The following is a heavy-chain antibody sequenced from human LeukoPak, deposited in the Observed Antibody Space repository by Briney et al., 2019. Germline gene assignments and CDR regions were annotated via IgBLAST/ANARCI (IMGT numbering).Heavy chain of an antibody. CDR1: GGSISSYY. J-gene: IGHJ4*02. Sequence: SETLSLTCTVSGGSISSYYWSWIRQPAGKGLEWIGRIYTSGSTNYNPSLKSRVTMSVDTSKNQFSLKLSSVTAADTAVYYCARDYYDSSGYYYFDYWGQGTLVTVSS. CDR2: IYTSGST. V-gene: IGHV4-4*07. D-gene: IGHD3-22*01. CDR3: ARDYYDSSGYYYFDY.